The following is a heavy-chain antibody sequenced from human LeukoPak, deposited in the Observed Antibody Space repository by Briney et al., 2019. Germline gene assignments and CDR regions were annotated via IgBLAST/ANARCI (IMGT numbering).Heavy chain of an antibody. Sequence: SVKVSCKASGGTFSSYAISWVRQAPGQGLEWMGGIIPIFGTANYAQKFQGRVTITADESTSTAYMELSSLRSEDTAVYYCASASHITMLRGANDYWGQGTLVTVSS. CDR1: GGTFSSYA. CDR2: IIPIFGTA. CDR3: ASASHITMLRGANDY. J-gene: IGHJ4*02. V-gene: IGHV1-69*13. D-gene: IGHD3-10*01.